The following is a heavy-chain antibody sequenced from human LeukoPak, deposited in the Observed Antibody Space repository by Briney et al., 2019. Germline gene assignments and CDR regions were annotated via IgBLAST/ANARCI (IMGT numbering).Heavy chain of an antibody. J-gene: IGHJ4*02. CDR2: INWNGGST. CDR3: AREGGYDWLDY. V-gene: IGHV3-20*04. D-gene: IGHD5-12*01. Sequence: GGSLRLSCAASGFTFDDYGMSWVRHAPGKGLEWVSGINWNGGSTGYADSVKGRFTISRDNAKNSLYLQMNSLRAEDTAFYYCAREGGYDWLDYWGRGTLVTVSS. CDR1: GFTFDDYG.